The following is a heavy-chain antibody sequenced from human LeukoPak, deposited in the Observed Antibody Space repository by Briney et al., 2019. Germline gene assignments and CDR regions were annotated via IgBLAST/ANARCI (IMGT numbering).Heavy chain of an antibody. CDR2: FDPEDGET. V-gene: IGHV1-24*01. Sequence: ASVKVSCKVSGYTLTELSMHWVRQAPGKGLEWMGGFDPEDGETIYAQKFQGRVTMTEDTSTNTAYMELSSLRSEDTAVYYCATEGSSSPADAFHIWGRGTMVTVSS. CDR3: ATEGSSSPADAFHI. J-gene: IGHJ3*02. CDR1: GYTLTELS. D-gene: IGHD2-15*01.